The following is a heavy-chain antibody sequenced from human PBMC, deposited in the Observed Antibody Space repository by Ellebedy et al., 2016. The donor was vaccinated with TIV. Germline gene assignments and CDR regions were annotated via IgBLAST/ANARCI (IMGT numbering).Heavy chain of an antibody. D-gene: IGHD2-15*01. V-gene: IGHV3-23*01. J-gene: IGHJ6*02. CDR2: ISGSGTTT. CDR1: GFTFSTFW. CDR3: AKAMGGQFYYGMDV. Sequence: GESLKISCAASGFTFSTFWMSWVRQAPGKGLEWVSGISGSGTTTYYMDSVKGRFSISRDNSKNTVYLQLNSLRAEDTAVYFCAKAMGGQFYYGMDVWGQGTTITVSS.